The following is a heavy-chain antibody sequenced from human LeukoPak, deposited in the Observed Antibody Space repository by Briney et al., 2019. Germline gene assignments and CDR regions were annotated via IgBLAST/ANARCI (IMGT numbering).Heavy chain of an antibody. CDR1: GYTFTGYY. V-gene: IGHV1-2*02. CDR2: INPNSGGT. CDR3: ARVDKARPLYYFDY. Sequence: APVKVSCKASGYTFTGYYMHWVRQAPGQGLEWMGWINPNSGGTNYAQKFQGRVTMTRDTSISTAYMELSRLRSDDTAVYYCARVDKARPLYYFDYWGQGTLVTVSS. J-gene: IGHJ4*02. D-gene: IGHD6-6*01.